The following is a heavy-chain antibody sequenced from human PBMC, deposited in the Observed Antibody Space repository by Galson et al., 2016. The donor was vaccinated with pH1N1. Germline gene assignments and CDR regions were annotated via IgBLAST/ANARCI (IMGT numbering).Heavy chain of an antibody. CDR2: FYDRGST. J-gene: IGHJ6*03. CDR3: ATIKAVSGPLYMDV. D-gene: IGHD2-15*01. V-gene: IGHV4-39*07. Sequence: LSLTCTVSGGSVSSSSYYWGWIRQPPGRGLEWIGSFYDRGSTYYNLALTSRVAISVDMSKNQFSLKVNSVTAADAAVYYCATIKAVSGPLYMDVWGKGTTVTVSS. CDR1: GGSVSSSSYY.